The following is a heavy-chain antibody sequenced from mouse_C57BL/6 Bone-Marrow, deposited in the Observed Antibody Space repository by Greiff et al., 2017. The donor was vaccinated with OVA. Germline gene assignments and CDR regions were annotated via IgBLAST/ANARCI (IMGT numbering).Heavy chain of an antibody. CDR3: ARGRWLLLSDY. D-gene: IGHD2-3*01. CDR1: GYTFTSYG. J-gene: IGHJ2*01. Sequence: QVHVKQSGAELARPGASVKLSCKASGYTFTSYGISWVKQRTGQGLEWIGEIYPRSGNTYYNEKFKGKATLTADKSSSTAYMELRSLTSEDSAVYFCARGRWLLLSDYWGQGTTLTVSS. CDR2: IYPRSGNT. V-gene: IGHV1-81*01.